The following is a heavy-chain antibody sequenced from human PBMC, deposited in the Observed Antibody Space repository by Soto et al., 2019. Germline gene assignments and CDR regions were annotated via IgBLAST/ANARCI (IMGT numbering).Heavy chain of an antibody. Sequence: GGSLRLSCAASGFTFSSYAMSWVRQAPGKGLEWVSAISGSGGSTYYADSVKGRFTISRDNSKNTLYQQMNSLRAEDTAVYYCAKNYDSSGYFNWFDPWGQGTLVTVSS. CDR2: ISGSGGST. CDR1: GFTFSSYA. CDR3: AKNYDSSGYFNWFDP. J-gene: IGHJ5*02. D-gene: IGHD3-22*01. V-gene: IGHV3-23*01.